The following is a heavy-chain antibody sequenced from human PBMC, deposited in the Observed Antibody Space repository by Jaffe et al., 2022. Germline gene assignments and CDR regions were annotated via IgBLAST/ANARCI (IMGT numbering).Heavy chain of an antibody. CDR2: IYPSGIT. CDR3: ARGYYYENDDYYYDAFDI. Sequence: QLQLQESGPGLVKPSQTLSLTCTVSGDSLTSGSHYWTWIRQPAGKGLEWIGRIYPSGITSYSPSLKSRVTISVDTSNNQFSLKLTSVTAADTAMYYCARGYYYENDDYYYDAFDIWGPGTTVTVSS. J-gene: IGHJ3*02. V-gene: IGHV4-61*02. CDR1: GDSLTSGSHY. D-gene: IGHD3-22*01.